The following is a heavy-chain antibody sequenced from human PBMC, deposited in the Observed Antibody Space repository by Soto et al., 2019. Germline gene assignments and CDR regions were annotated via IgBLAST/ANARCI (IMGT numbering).Heavy chain of an antibody. CDR3: ARLRLSSGWYDGVY. V-gene: IGHV4-59*01. CDR2: IYYSGST. CDR1: GGSISSYY. D-gene: IGHD6-19*01. Sequence: SETLSLTCTVSGGSISSYYWSWIRQPPGKGLEWIGYIYYSGSTNYNPSLKSRVTISVDTSKNQFSLKLGSVTAADTAVYYCARLRLSSGWYDGVYWGQGTLVTVSS. J-gene: IGHJ4*02.